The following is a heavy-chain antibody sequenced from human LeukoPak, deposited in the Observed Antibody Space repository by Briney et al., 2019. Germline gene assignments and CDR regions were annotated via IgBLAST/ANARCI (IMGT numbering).Heavy chain of an antibody. J-gene: IGHJ4*02. CDR3: ARVGGYTYGVLDY. CDR2: IYYSGST. V-gene: IGHV4-59*01. CDR1: GGSISSYY. Sequence: PSETLSLTCTVSGGSISSYYWSWIRQPPGKGLEWIGYIYYSGSTNYNPSLKSRVTISVDTSKNQFSLKLSSVTAADTAVYYCARVGGYTYGVLDYWGQGTLVTVSS. D-gene: IGHD5-18*01.